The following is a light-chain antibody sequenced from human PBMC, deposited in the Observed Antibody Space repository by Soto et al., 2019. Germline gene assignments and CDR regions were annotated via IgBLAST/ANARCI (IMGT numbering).Light chain of an antibody. CDR1: QNINNC. Sequence: EIQMTQSPPSLSSSVVDRFTITCRTSQNINNCLNWYQQRPGKAPKLLIYGASSLQSGVPLRFSGSGSGTDFTLTISSLQPEDSATYYCQESYSPFWGTCSQGTKMDIK. CDR3: QESYSPFWGT. J-gene: IGKJ1*01. V-gene: IGKV1-39*01. CDR2: GAS.